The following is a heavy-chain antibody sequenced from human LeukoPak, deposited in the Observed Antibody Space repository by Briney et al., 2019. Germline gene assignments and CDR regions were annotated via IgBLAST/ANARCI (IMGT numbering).Heavy chain of an antibody. J-gene: IGHJ4*02. CDR1: GYTFTSYG. CDR2: ISAYNGNT. V-gene: IGHV1-18*01. D-gene: IGHD3-10*01. CDR3: ARDLVRYYGSGSYNTDPIDY. Sequence: ASVKVSCKASGYTFTSYGISWVRQAPGQGLEWMGWISAYNGNTNYALKLQGRVTMTTDTSTSTAYMELRSLRSDDTAVYYCARDLVRYYGSGSYNTDPIDYWGQGTLVTVSS.